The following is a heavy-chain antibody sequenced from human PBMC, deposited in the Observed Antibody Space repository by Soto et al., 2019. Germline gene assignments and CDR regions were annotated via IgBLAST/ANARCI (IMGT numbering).Heavy chain of an antibody. V-gene: IGHV1-2*02. CDR1: GYTFTGYY. CDR2: INPNSGGT. CDR3: ARGFTYYYGSGLDISDAFDI. D-gene: IGHD3-10*01. J-gene: IGHJ3*02. Sequence: ASVKVSCKASGYTFTGYYMHWVLQAPGQGLEWMGWINPNSGGTNYAQKFQGRVTMTRDTSISTAYMELSRLRSDDTAVYYCARGFTYYYGSGLDISDAFDIWGQGTMVTVSS.